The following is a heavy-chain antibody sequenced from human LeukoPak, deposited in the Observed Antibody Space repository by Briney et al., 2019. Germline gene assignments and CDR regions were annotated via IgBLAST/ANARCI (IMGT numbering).Heavy chain of an antibody. V-gene: IGHV3-33*01. D-gene: IGHD3-10*01. CDR2: IWYDGSNK. J-gene: IGHJ4*02. Sequence: GRSLRLSCAASGFTFSRYGMHWVRQAPGKGLEWVAVIWYDGSNKYYADSVKGRFTISRDNSKSTVSLQMNSLRAEDTAVYYCARPYYYGSGSYYPLDYWGRGTLVTVSS. CDR3: ARPYYYGSGSYYPLDY. CDR1: GFTFSRYG.